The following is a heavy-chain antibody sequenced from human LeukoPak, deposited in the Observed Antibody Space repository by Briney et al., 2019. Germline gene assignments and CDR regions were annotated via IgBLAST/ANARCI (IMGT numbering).Heavy chain of an antibody. Sequence: EPGGSLRLSCAASGFTFSSYAMHWVRQAPGKGLEWVAVISYDGSNKYYADSVKGRFTISRDNSKNTLYLQMNSLRAEDTAVYYCARDGSMLLWFGGADRNDAFDIWGQGTMVTVSS. J-gene: IGHJ3*02. CDR1: GFTFSSYA. D-gene: IGHD3-10*01. CDR3: ARDGSMLLWFGGADRNDAFDI. CDR2: ISYDGSNK. V-gene: IGHV3-30-3*01.